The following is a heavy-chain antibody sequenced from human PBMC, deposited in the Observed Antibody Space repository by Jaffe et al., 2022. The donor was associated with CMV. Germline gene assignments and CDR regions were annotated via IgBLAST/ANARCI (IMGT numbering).Heavy chain of an antibody. Sequence: QVQLQESGPGLVKPSETLSLTCTVSGGSISSYYWSWIRQPPGKGLEWIGYIYYSGSTNYNPSLKSRVTISVDTSKNQFSLKLSSVTAADTAVYYCARRGIVVVTATDAFDIWGQGTMVTVSS. V-gene: IGHV4-59*08. CDR1: GGSISSYY. CDR2: IYYSGST. CDR3: ARRGIVVVTATDAFDI. D-gene: IGHD2-21*02. J-gene: IGHJ3*02.